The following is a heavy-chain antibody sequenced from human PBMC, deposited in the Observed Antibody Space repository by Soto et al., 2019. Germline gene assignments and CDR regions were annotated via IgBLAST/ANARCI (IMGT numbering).Heavy chain of an antibody. D-gene: IGHD3-22*01. CDR2: ILHTGHT. J-gene: IGHJ4*02. CDR3: ARSPRRVDGKWFLDY. CDR1: GDSFTSSNW. V-gene: IGHV4-4*02. Sequence: QVQLQESGPGLVKPSGTLSLTCAVSGDSFTSSNWWTWVRQPPGKGLEWIGDILHTGHTDYSPSLKSRVIISVDTSNRQFSLSLTSVTAADTAVYYCARSPRRVDGKWFLDYWGQGTLVTVSS.